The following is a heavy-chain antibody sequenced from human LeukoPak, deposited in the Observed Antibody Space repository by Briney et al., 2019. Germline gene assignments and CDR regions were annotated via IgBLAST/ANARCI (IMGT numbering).Heavy chain of an antibody. CDR2: ISSTSSYI. V-gene: IGHV3-21*01. D-gene: IGHD1-26*01. J-gene: IGHJ4*02. CDR3: ARDGRVTVGATRYGY. Sequence: AGGSLRLSCAASGFTFNTYSMNWVRQAPGKGLEWVSTISSTSSYIYYADSVKGRFTISRDNAKNSLYLQMNSLRAEDTAVYYCARDGRVTVGATRYGYWGQGTLVTVSS. CDR1: GFTFNTYS.